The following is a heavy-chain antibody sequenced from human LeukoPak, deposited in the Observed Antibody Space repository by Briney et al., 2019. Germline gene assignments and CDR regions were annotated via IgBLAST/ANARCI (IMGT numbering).Heavy chain of an antibody. CDR3: ARERHIVVVTGNDAFDI. D-gene: IGHD2-21*02. CDR2: ISAYNGNT. Sequence: ASVKVSCKASGYTFTSYGISWVRQAPGQGLEWMGWISAYNGNTNYVQKLQGRVTMTTDTSTSTAYMELRSLRSGDTAVYYCARERHIVVVTGNDAFDIWGQGTMVTVSS. J-gene: IGHJ3*02. V-gene: IGHV1-18*01. CDR1: GYTFTSYG.